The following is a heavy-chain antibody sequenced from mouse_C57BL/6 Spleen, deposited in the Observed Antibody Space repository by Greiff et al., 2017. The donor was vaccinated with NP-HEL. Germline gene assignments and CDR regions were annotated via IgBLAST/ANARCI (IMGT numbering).Heavy chain of an antibody. D-gene: IGHD1-1*01. CDR1: GYTFTSYG. V-gene: IGHV1-81*01. Sequence: QVQLQQSGAELARPGASVKLSCKASGYTFTSYGIRWVKQRTGQGLEWIGEIYPRSGNTYYNQKFKGKATLPADKSSSTEYMELRSLTSEDSTVYFCATYYYGRSYDYDAMDYWGQGTSVTVSS. J-gene: IGHJ4*01. CDR2: IYPRSGNT. CDR3: ATYYYGRSYDYDAMDY.